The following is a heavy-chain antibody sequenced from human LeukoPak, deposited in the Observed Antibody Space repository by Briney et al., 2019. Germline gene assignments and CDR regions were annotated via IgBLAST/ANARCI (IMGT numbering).Heavy chain of an antibody. D-gene: IGHD5-24*01. Sequence: GGSLRLSCAASGFTFSDYYVSWIRQAPGKGLEWISYISGSGNTIYYADSVKGRFTISRDNAKNTLYLQMNSLRVEDTALYYCARERLWSRDGYNPFWGQGTLVTVSS. CDR1: GFTFSDYY. J-gene: IGHJ4*02. CDR2: ISGSGNTI. CDR3: ARERLWSRDGYNPF. V-gene: IGHV3-11*04.